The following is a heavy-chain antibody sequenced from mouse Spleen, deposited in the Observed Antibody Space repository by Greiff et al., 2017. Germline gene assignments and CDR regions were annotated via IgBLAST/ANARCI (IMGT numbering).Heavy chain of an antibody. V-gene: IGHV1-26*01. CDR2: INPNNGGT. Sequence: EVQLQQSGPELVKPGASVKISCKASGYTFTDYYMNWVKQSHGKSLEWIGDINPNNGGTSYNQKFKGKATLTVDKSSSTAYMELRSLTSEDSAVYYCARLRSEWYFDVWGAGTTVTVSS. CDR3: ARLRSEWYFDV. J-gene: IGHJ1*01. CDR1: GYTFTDYY.